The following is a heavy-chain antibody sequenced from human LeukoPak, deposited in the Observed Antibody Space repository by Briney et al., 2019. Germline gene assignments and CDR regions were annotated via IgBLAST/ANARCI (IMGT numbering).Heavy chain of an antibody. CDR2: ISYDGSNK. D-gene: IGHD3-16*01. J-gene: IGHJ4*02. CDR1: GFTFSSYA. CDR3: AGAGFDY. Sequence: PGRSLRLSCAASGFTFSSYAMHWVRQAPGKGLEWVAVISYDGSNKYYADSVKGRFTISRDNSKNTLYLQMNSLRAEDTAVYYCAGAGFDYRGQGTLVTVSS. V-gene: IGHV3-30*04.